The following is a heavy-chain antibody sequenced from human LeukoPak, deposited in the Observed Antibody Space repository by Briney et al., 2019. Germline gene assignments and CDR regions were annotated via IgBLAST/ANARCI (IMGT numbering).Heavy chain of an antibody. CDR2: IYSGGST. V-gene: IGHV3-66*02. CDR3: ATRGYSSSGFDY. J-gene: IGHJ4*02. Sequence: GGPLRLSCAASGFTVSSNYMSWVRQAPGKGLEWVSVIYSGGSTYYADSVKGRFTISRDNSKNTLYLQMNSLRAEDTAVYYCATRGYSSSGFDYWGQGTLVTVSS. CDR1: GFTVSSNY. D-gene: IGHD6-13*01.